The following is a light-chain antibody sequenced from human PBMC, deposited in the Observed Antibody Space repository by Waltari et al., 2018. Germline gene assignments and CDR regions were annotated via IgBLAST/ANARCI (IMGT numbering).Light chain of an antibody. V-gene: IGKV3-20*01. CDR3: QHYLRLPAT. CDR2: HTS. CDR1: QSVNIY. J-gene: IGKJ1*01. Sequence: IVLTQSPGTLSLSPGETATRSGRASQSVNIYLAWYQQKPGQAPRLLIYHTSTRAAGIPDRFSGSGSGTDFSLTISRLEPEDFAVYYCQHYLRLPATFGQGTTVEI.